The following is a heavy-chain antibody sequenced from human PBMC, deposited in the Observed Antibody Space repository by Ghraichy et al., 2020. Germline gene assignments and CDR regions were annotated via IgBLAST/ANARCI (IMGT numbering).Heavy chain of an antibody. CDR2: IYYSGST. V-gene: IGHV4-59*01. Sequence: SKTLSLTCTVSGGSISSYYWSWIRQPPGKGLEWIGYIYYSGSTNYNPSLKSRVTISVDTSKNQFSLKLISVNAADTAVSYCARGSVRPYSFAYCGQGTLVTVSS. CDR3: ARGSVRPYSFAY. CDR1: GGSISSYY. J-gene: IGHJ4*02. D-gene: IGHD3-3*01.